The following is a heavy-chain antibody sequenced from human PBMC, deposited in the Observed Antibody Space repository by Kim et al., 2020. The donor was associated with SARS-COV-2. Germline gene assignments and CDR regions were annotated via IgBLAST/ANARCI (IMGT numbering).Heavy chain of an antibody. CDR2: ISGYNGKS. V-gene: IGHV1-18*04. D-gene: IGHD3-3*01. J-gene: IGHJ4*02. CDR3: ARLYYESWSGTYGGGLPANCFDG. Sequence: ASVKVSCRASGYTFSNYGITWVRQAPGQGLEWLGWISGYNGKSDYAQKLQGRVTITTDAYTRTTYLELRSLRSDDTAVYYCARLYYESWSGTYGGGLPANCFDGGRQGPLVTVPA. CDR1: GYTFSNYG.